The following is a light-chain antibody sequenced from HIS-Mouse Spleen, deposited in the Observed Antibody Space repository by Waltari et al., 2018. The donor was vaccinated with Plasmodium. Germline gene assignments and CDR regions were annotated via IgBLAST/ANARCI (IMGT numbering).Light chain of an antibody. Sequence: SYELTQPPSVSVSPGQPARITCSGDALPKKYAYWYQQKLGRAPVLVIYEDSKRPSGIPERFSGSSSGTMATLTISGAQVEDEADYYCYSTDSSGNHRVFGGGTKLTVL. J-gene: IGLJ3*02. V-gene: IGLV3-10*01. CDR1: ALPKKY. CDR3: YSTDSSGNHRV. CDR2: EDS.